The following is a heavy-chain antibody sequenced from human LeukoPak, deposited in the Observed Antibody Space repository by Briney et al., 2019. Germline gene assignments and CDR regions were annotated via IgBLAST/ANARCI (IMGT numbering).Heavy chain of an antibody. Sequence: PGGSLRLSCAASGVTFSSYVMSWGRQASGKGLEWIGSIYYSGSTYYNPSLKSRVTISVDTSKNQFSLKLSSVTAADTAVYYCARQPYYYGSGSYPGGDYYYMDVWGKGTTVTVSS. D-gene: IGHD3-10*01. CDR2: IYYSGST. V-gene: IGHV4-39*07. J-gene: IGHJ6*03. CDR3: ARQPYYYGSGSYPGGDYYYMDV. CDR1: GVTFSSYV.